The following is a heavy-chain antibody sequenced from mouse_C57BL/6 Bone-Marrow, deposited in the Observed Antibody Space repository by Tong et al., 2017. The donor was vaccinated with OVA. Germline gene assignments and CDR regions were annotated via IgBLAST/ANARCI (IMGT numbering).Heavy chain of an antibody. CDR3: TTTVSYYFDY. D-gene: IGHD1-1*01. Sequence: VQLQESGAELVRPGTSVKVSCKASGYAFTNYLIEWVKQRPGQGLEWIGEIDPSDIYTNYNQKFKGKATLTADKSSSTAYMELRSLTSEDSAVYYCTTTVSYYFDYWGQGTTLTVSS. CDR1: GYAFTNYL. J-gene: IGHJ2*01. V-gene: IGHV1-54*01. CDR2: IDPSDIYT.